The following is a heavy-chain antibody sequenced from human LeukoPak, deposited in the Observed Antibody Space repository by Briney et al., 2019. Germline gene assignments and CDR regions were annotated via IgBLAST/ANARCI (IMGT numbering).Heavy chain of an antibody. CDR2: IYPRDGST. Sequence: ASVKVSCKASGYTFTSNYIHWVRQAPGQGLEWMGMIYPRDGSTSYAQKFQGRVTMTEDTSTDTAYMELSSLRSEDTAVYYCATPAEIAVAGYYYGMDVWGQGTTVTVSS. D-gene: IGHD6-19*01. V-gene: IGHV1-46*01. J-gene: IGHJ6*02. CDR3: ATPAEIAVAGYYYGMDV. CDR1: GYTFTSNY.